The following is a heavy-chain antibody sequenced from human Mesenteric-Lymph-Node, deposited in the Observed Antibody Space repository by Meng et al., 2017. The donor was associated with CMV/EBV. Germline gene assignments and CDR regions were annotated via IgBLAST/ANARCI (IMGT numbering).Heavy chain of an antibody. Sequence: SETLSLTCAVYGGSFSGYYWSWIRQPPGKGLEWIGEINDSGSTNHNPSLKSRVTTSVDTSKNQFSLKLSSVTAADTAVYYCAGHFGVAVWYYYYGMDVWGQGTTVTVSS. CDR3: AGHFGVAVWYYYYGMDV. CDR1: GGSFSGYY. J-gene: IGHJ6*02. V-gene: IGHV4-34*01. D-gene: IGHD3-3*01. CDR2: INDSGST.